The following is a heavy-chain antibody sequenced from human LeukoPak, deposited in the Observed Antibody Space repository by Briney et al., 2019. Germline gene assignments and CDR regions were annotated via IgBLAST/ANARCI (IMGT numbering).Heavy chain of an antibody. Sequence: ASVKVSCKASGYTFTSYDINWVRQATGQGLEWMGWMNPNSGNTGYAQKFQGRVTMTRNTSISTAYMELSSLRSEDTAVYYCVVYSGSYYEWFDPWGQGTLVTVSS. D-gene: IGHD1-26*01. J-gene: IGHJ5*02. CDR3: VVYSGSYYEWFDP. CDR1: GYTFTSYD. CDR2: MNPNSGNT. V-gene: IGHV1-8*01.